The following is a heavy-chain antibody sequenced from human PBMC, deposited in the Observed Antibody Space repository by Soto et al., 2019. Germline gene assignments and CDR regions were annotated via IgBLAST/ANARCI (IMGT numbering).Heavy chain of an antibody. V-gene: IGHV4-31*03. J-gene: IGHJ4*02. CDR1: GDSISSGGYY. D-gene: IGHD2-15*01. CDR3: ARETRYCSGGSCYDY. CDR2: NYYRGST. Sequence: PSEPLSLPCTVSGDSISSGGYYWSWIGQHQGKGREGMGNNYYRGSTYYHPSLTSRVTISVDTSKNQFSLKLSSVTAADTAVYYCARETRYCSGGSCYDYWGQGTLVTVSS.